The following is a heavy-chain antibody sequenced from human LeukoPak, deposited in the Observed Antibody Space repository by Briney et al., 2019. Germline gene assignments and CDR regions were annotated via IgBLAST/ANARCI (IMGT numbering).Heavy chain of an antibody. D-gene: IGHD6-6*01. J-gene: IGHJ4*02. V-gene: IGHV4-34*01. Sequence: SETLSLTCAVYGGSFSGYYWSWIRQPPGKGLEWIGEINHSGSTNYNPSLKSRVTISVDTSKNQFSLKLSSVTAADTAVYYCARGKTRTTIAPLRSRLEYYFEYWGQGTLVTVSS. CDR1: GGSFSGYY. CDR2: INHSGST. CDR3: ARGKTRTTIAPLRSRLEYYFEY.